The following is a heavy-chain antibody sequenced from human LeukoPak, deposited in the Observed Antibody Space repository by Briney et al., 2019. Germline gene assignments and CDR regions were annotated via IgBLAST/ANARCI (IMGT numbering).Heavy chain of an antibody. CDR1: GYTFTSYA. CDR2: INAGNGNT. J-gene: IGHJ4*02. Sequence: GASVKVSCKASGYTFTSYAMHWVRQAPGQRLEWMGWINAGNGNTKYSQKFQGRVTITRDTSASTAYMEPSSLRSEDTAVYYCAREPYYDFWSGPDYWGQGTLVTVSS. V-gene: IGHV1-3*01. CDR3: AREPYYDFWSGPDY. D-gene: IGHD3-3*01.